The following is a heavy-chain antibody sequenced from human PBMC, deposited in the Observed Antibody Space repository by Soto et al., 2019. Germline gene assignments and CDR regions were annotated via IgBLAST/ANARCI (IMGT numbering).Heavy chain of an antibody. CDR2: ICHGGGA. CDR1: GGSFSGYC. Sequence: VQLQQWGAGLLKPSETLSLTCAVYGGSFSGYCWSWIRQTPGERLEWVGDICHGGGANYNPSLESRVSFSMDPSKNQFSLKLNSVIAADTAVYYCAGYSNSWSKYVKHWGRGSLVTVSS. D-gene: IGHD6-13*01. CDR3: AGYSNSWSKYVKH. J-gene: IGHJ1*01. V-gene: IGHV4-34*01.